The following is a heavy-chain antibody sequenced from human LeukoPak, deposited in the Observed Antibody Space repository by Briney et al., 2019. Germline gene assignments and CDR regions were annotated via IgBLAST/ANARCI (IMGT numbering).Heavy chain of an antibody. D-gene: IGHD6-6*01. Sequence: GASVKVSCKASGGTFSSYAISWVRQAPGQGLEWMGGIIPIFGTANYAQKFQGRVTITADESTSTAYMELSSLRSEDTAVYYCARTGLEYSSSSVFDYWGQGTLVTVSS. J-gene: IGHJ4*02. CDR1: GGTFSSYA. V-gene: IGHV1-69*13. CDR2: IIPIFGTA. CDR3: ARTGLEYSSSSVFDY.